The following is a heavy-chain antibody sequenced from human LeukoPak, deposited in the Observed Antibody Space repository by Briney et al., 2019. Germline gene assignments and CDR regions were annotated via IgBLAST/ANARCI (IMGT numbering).Heavy chain of an antibody. V-gene: IGHV3-33*01. CDR2: IWYDGSNN. CDR3: ARDPGHSGWYGDY. J-gene: IGHJ4*02. D-gene: IGHD6-19*01. CDR1: GFTFSCYG. Sequence: GGSLRLSCVASGFTFSCYGMHWFRQAPGTGLEWASIIWYDGSNNHYADYMKSRFIISKDNSKNTLYLQMNNLRADDTAVYYCARDPGHSGWYGDYWGKGTLVTVSS.